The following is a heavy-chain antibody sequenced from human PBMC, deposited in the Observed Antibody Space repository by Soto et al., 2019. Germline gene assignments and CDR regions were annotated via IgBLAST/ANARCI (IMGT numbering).Heavy chain of an antibody. D-gene: IGHD6-19*01. CDR3: VAMAGMWPTVFWFDP. CDR1: GFSLNMNKW. V-gene: IGHV4-4*02. CDR2: IYYRGTA. J-gene: IGHJ5*02. Sequence: SDTLSLTCPFSGFSLNMNKWLIWVRPPPGKGPEWIGAIYYRGTANYNPSLKSRVTISVDKSKNQFSLNLTSVTAADTAVYDCVAMAGMWPTVFWFDPRGQGALVNVSS.